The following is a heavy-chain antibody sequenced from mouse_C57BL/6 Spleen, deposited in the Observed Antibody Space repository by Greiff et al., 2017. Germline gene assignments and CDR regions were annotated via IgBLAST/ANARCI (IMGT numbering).Heavy chain of an antibody. CDR1: GFTFSSYA. V-gene: IGHV5-9-1*02. CDR2: ISSGGDYI. D-gene: IGHD1-1*01. J-gene: IGHJ1*03. CDR3: TRVGSSRDWYFDV. Sequence: EVHLVESGEGLVKPGGSLKLSCAASGFTFSSYAMSWVRQTPEKRLEWVAYISSGGDYIYYADTVKGRFTISRDNARNTLYLQMSSLKSEDTAMYYCTRVGSSRDWYFDVWGTGTTVTVSS.